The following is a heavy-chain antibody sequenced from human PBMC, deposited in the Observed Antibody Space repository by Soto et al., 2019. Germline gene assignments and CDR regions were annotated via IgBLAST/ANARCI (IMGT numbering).Heavy chain of an antibody. J-gene: IGHJ2*01. Sequence: SETLSLTCTVSGGSISSSDYYWGWIRQPPGKGLEWIGSISFGVTTYYNPSLKSRLTISIDTSNNQFSLKLSSVTAADTAVYYCETSSVSRLLNHWYFDLWGRGTLVTV. V-gene: IGHV4-39*01. CDR1: GGSISSSDYY. CDR3: ETSSVSRLLNHWYFDL. CDR2: ISFGVTT.